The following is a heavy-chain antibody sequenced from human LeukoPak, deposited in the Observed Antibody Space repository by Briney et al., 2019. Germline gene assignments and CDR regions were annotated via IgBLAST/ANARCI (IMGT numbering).Heavy chain of an antibody. CDR3: ARGGYCSGGSCYSEFDY. J-gene: IGHJ4*02. D-gene: IGHD2-15*01. CDR1: GYTFTSYD. Sequence: ASVKVSCKASGYTFTSYDINWVRQATGQGLEWMGWMNPNSGNTGYAQKFQGRVTMTRNTSISTAYMELSSLRSEDTAVYYCARGGYCSGGSCYSEFDYWGQGTLVTVSS. CDR2: MNPNSGNT. V-gene: IGHV1-8*01.